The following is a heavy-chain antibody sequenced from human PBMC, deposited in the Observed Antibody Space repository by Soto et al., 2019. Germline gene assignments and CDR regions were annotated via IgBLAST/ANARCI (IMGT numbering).Heavy chain of an antibody. D-gene: IGHD3-16*01. CDR1: GFTFSSYS. CDR3: ARDRGDMITENDAFDI. J-gene: IGHJ3*02. CDR2: ISSSSSTI. Sequence: GGSLRLSCAASGFTFSSYSMNWVRQAPGKGLEWVSYISSSSSTIYYADSVKGRFTISRDNAKNSLYLQMNSLRAEDTAVYYCARDRGDMITENDAFDIWGQGTMVTVSS. V-gene: IGHV3-48*01.